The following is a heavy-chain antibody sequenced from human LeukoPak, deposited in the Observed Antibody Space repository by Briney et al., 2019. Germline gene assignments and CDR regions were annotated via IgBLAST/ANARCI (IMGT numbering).Heavy chain of an antibody. J-gene: IGHJ5*02. CDR2: IIPSLGIA. CDR3: ATCIGGSCYSRDWFDP. CDR1: GGTFSSHA. V-gene: IGHV1-69*04. D-gene: IGHD2-15*01. Sequence: ASVKVSCKTSGGTFSSHAISWVRQAPGQGLEWMGRIIPSLGIANYAQKFQGRVTITAGKFTSTAYMELSSLRSEDTAVYCCATCIGGSCYSRDWFDPWGQGTLVTVSS.